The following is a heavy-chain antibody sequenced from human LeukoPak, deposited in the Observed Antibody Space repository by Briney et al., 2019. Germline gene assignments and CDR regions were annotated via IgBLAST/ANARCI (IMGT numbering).Heavy chain of an antibody. CDR3: ARSTVGGLRYFDF. D-gene: IGHD3-9*01. J-gene: IGHJ4*02. CDR2: ISSSASII. CDR1: GFTFSSYE. Sequence: GGSLRLSCAASGFTFSSYEMNWVRQAPGKGLEWISYISSSASIIYYADSVKGRFTISRDNAKNSLYLQMNSLGVEDTAVYFCARSTVGGLRYFDFWGQGTLVTVSS. V-gene: IGHV3-48*03.